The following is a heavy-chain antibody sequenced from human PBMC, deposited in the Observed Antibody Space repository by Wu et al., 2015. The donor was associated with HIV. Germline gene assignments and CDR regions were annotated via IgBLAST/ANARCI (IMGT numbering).Heavy chain of an antibody. CDR3: ARGGAAARNYYFDY. CDR1: GYTFTGYY. D-gene: IGHD6-25*01. Sequence: QVQLVQSGAEVKKPEASVKVSCKASGYTFTGYYIHWVRQAPGQGLEWMGEINPNSGGTNYAQKFQGRVTMTRDTSISTAYMELTRLRSDDTAVYYCARGGAAARNYYFDYWGQGTLVTVSS. J-gene: IGHJ4*02. CDR2: INPNSGGT. V-gene: IGHV1-2*02.